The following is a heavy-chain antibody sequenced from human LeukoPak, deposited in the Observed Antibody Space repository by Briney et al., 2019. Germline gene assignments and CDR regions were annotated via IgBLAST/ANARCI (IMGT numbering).Heavy chain of an antibody. CDR1: GGSISSYY. CDR3: ARGWRWLHPFDY. CDR2: IYYSGST. Sequence: SETLSLTCTVSGGSISSYYWSWIRQPPGKGLEWIGYIYYSGSTNYNPSLKSRVTISVDTSKNQFSLKLSSVTAADTAVYYCARGWRWLHPFDYWGQGTLVTVSS. D-gene: IGHD5-24*01. V-gene: IGHV4-59*12. J-gene: IGHJ4*02.